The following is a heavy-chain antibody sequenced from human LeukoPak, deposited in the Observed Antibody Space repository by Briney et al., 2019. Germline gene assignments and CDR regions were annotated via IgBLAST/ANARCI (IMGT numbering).Heavy chain of an antibody. J-gene: IGHJ4*02. CDR1: GFSFRSYE. D-gene: IGHD3-10*01. Sequence: GGSLRLSCAASGFSFRSYEMKWVRQAPEKGLEWVSYISSTGSTIYYADSVKGRFTISRDNSKYTLYLQMNSLRAEDTAVYYCAKYYYGSGSPIFDYWGQGTLVTVSS. CDR3: AKYYYGSGSPIFDY. V-gene: IGHV3-48*03. CDR2: ISSTGSTI.